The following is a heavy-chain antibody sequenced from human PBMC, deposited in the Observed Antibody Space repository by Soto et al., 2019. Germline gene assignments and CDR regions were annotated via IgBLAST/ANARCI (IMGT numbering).Heavy chain of an antibody. CDR2: IYWDDDK. V-gene: IGHV2-5*02. Sequence: QITLKESGPTLVKPTQTLTLTCTFSGFSLSTSGVGVGWIRQPPGKALEWLALIYWDDDKRYSPSLKSRLTITKDTSKNQVVLTMTNMEPVDTATYYCAHRRGGAAVFDPWGQGTLVTVSS. CDR1: GFSLSTSGVG. CDR3: AHRRGGAAVFDP. J-gene: IGHJ5*02. D-gene: IGHD6-13*01.